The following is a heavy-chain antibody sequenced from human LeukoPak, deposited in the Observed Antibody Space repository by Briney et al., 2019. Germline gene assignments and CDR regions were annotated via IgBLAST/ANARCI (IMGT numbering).Heavy chain of an antibody. CDR2: IYHSGST. CDR1: GGSISSGGYS. V-gene: IGHV4-30-2*01. Sequence: SETLSLTCAVSGGSISSGGYSWSWIRQPPGKGLEWIGYIYHSGSTYYNPSLKSRVTISVERSKNQFSLKLSSVTAADTAVYYCARGPTVTTNANWFDPWGQGTLVTVSS. D-gene: IGHD4-17*01. J-gene: IGHJ5*02. CDR3: ARGPTVTTNANWFDP.